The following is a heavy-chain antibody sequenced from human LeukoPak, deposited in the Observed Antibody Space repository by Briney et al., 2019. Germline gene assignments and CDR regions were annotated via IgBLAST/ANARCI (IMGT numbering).Heavy chain of an antibody. Sequence: GESLTHSYAPSGFTFSSYGMHWVRQAPGKGLEWVAFIRYDGSNKYYADSVKGRFTISRDNSKNTLYLQMNSLRAEDTAVYYCAKDNGRLRPDLIDYWGQGTLVTVSS. CDR3: AKDNGRLRPDLIDY. J-gene: IGHJ4*02. CDR2: IRYDGSNK. V-gene: IGHV3-30*02. CDR1: GFTFSSYG. D-gene: IGHD4-17*01.